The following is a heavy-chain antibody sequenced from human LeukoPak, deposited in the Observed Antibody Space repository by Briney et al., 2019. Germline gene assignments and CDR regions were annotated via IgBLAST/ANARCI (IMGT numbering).Heavy chain of an antibody. D-gene: IGHD5-18*01. CDR2: IKQDGSEK. Sequence: GGSLRLSCAASGFTFSSYWMSWVRQAPGKGPEWVANIKQDGSEKYYVDSVKGRFTISRDNAKNSLYLQMNSLRAEDTAVYYCARDLSGIAGYTYGRGIDYWGQGILVTVSS. J-gene: IGHJ4*02. CDR1: GFTFSSYW. CDR3: ARDLSGIAGYTYGRGIDY. V-gene: IGHV3-7*01.